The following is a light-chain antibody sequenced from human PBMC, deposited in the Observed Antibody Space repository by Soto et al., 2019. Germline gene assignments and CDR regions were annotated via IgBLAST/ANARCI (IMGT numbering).Light chain of an antibody. CDR2: AAS. J-gene: IGKJ2*01. V-gene: IGKV3-20*01. CDR1: QSLNSGY. CDR3: QQYGSSPYT. Sequence: EIVLTQSPGTLSLSPGERATLSCRTSQSLNSGYLAWYQQKPGQATRLLIYAASSRATDIPDRFSGSGSGTDFILTISRLELEDFAVYYCQQYGSSPYTFGQGTKLEIK.